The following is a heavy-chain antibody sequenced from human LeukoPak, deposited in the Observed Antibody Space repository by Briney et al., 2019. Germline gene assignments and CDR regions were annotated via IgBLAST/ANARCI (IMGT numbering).Heavy chain of an antibody. CDR2: INPRGGTT. CDR3: ARDPELRTWYYDILTGYYSYTDAYFDY. D-gene: IGHD3-9*01. J-gene: IGHJ4*02. CDR1: GYTFTGYY. Sequence: ASVKVSCKASGYTFTGYYMHWVRQAPGQGLEWMGIINPRGGTTRFAQKFQGRVTMTRDTSTSTVYMEMSSLKYEDTAVYYCARDPELRTWYYDILTGYYSYTDAYFDYWGQGTLVTVSS. V-gene: IGHV1-46*01.